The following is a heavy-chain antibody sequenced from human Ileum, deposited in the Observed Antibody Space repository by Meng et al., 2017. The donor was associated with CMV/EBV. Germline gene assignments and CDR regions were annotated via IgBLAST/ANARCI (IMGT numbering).Heavy chain of an antibody. D-gene: IGHD2/OR15-2a*01. J-gene: IGHJ5*02. Sequence: PSRAEVKEPGASVNVSCMASGYTFTDRYIHWVRQAPGQGPECLGWINPKDGDTDYTESFQGRVTLTRDTSITTAYMELHNLKSDDTAIYYCARENWVYDLWGQGTLVTVSS. CDR3: ARENWVYDL. CDR2: INPKDGDT. V-gene: IGHV1-2*02. CDR1: GYTFTDRY.